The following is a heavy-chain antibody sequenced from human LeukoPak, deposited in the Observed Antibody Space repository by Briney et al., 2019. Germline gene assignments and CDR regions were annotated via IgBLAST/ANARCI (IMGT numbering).Heavy chain of an antibody. CDR1: GFAFSSYE. J-gene: IGHJ6*02. Sequence: GGSLRLSCAASGFAFSSYEMNWVRQAPGKGLEWVSYISSSGSTIYYADSVKGRFTFSRDNAKNLLYLQMNSLRDEDTAVYYCARDRRRYSYGPGAMDVWGQGTTVTVSS. D-gene: IGHD5-18*01. V-gene: IGHV3-48*03. CDR2: ISSSGSTI. CDR3: ARDRRRYSYGPGAMDV.